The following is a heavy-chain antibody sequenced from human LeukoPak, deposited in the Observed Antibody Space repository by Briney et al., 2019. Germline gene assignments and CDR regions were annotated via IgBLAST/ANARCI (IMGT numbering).Heavy chain of an antibody. Sequence: GKSLKISCKGSGYSFTSYWSCWVRQMPGKLLEWMGIFYPGDSDTRYSPSFQVHVTISADKSISTAYLQWSSLKVSHTAMYYCATTLIDGSYPYYYYGMDVWGQGTTVTVSS. J-gene: IGHJ6*02. CDR2: FYPGDSDT. V-gene: IGHV5-51*01. CDR3: ATTLIDGSYPYYYYGMDV. D-gene: IGHD1-26*01. CDR1: GYSFTSYW.